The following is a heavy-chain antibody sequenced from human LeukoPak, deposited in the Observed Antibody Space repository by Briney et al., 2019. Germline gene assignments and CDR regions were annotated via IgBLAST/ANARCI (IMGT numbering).Heavy chain of an antibody. CDR2: ISYSGYT. Sequence: PSETLSLTCTLSGGSIISYYWTWIRQPPEKGLEWIGYISYSGYTYYNPSLKSRVTIPVDTSKNQFSLKLSSVTAADTAIYYCARVPYGSGENWFDLWGQGTLVTVSS. D-gene: IGHD3-10*01. J-gene: IGHJ5*02. CDR3: ARVPYGSGENWFDL. V-gene: IGHV4-59*01. CDR1: GGSIISYY.